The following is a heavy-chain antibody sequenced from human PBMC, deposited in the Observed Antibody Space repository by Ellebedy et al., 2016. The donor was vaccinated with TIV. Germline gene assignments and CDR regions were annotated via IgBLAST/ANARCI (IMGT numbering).Heavy chain of an antibody. CDR1: GGTFSSYA. J-gene: IGHJ5*02. Sequence: SVKVSCXASGGTFSSYAISWVRQAPGQGLEWMGRIIPILGIANYAQKFQGRVTITADKSTSTAYMELSSLRSEDTAVYYCARGALDWNDEGWFDPWGQGTLVTVSS. D-gene: IGHD1-1*01. CDR2: IIPILGIA. V-gene: IGHV1-69*04. CDR3: ARGALDWNDEGWFDP.